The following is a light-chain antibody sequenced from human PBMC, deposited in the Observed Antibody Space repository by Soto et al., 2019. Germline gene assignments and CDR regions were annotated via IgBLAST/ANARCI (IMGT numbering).Light chain of an antibody. CDR1: QSVSSSY. CDR2: GAS. J-gene: IGKJ4*01. V-gene: IGKV3-20*01. Sequence: EIVLTQSPGTLSLSPGERASLSCRASQSVSSSYLAWYQKKSGQAPRLLIYGASSRATGIPDRFSGSGSGTDFTLTISRLEPEDFAVYYCQQYGSSPRTFGGGTKVDNK. CDR3: QQYGSSPRT.